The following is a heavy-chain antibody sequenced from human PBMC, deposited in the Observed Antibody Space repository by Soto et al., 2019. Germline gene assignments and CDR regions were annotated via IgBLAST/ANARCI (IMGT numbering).Heavy chain of an antibody. V-gene: IGHV3-7*01. J-gene: IGHJ1*01. CDR1: GFNFGGSW. CDR3: ARDHYFRLYD. CDR2: ISPDGSAE. D-gene: IGHD2-2*02. Sequence: GSLRLSCAASGFNFGGSWMTWVRQAPGKGLEWLAKISPDGSAETYVDSVKGRFTISRDNAKSSLFLQMYRLRDEDTAVYFCARDHYFRLYDWGQGTLVTVSS.